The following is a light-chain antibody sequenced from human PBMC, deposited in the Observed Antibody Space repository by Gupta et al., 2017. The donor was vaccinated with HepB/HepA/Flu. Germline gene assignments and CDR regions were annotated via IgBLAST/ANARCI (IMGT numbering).Light chain of an antibody. V-gene: IGKV3-20*01. J-gene: IGKJ2*04. CDR2: GAS. CDR1: QSISSTS. Sequence: ENVLTQSPGTLSLSPGERATLSCRASQSISSTSLAWYQQKPGQAPRLLIYGASSRATGIPDRFSGSGSGTDFTLTINRLEPEDFAVYYCPQYGSSPGSFGQGTKLESK. CDR3: PQYGSSPGS.